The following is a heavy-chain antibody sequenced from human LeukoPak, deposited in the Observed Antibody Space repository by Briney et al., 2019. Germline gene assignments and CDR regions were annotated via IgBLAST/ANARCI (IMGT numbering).Heavy chain of an antibody. CDR3: ARVRSPMTTDGNHNFDY. V-gene: IGHV3-30-3*01. CDR1: GFTFNSYA. D-gene: IGHD4-11*01. CDR2: ISYDGSNK. Sequence: GSLRLSCAASGFTFNSYAMHWVRQAPGKGLEWVAVISYDGSNKYYADSVKGRFTISRDNSKNTLYLQMNSLRAEDTAVYYCARVRSPMTTDGNHNFDYWGQGTLVTVSS. J-gene: IGHJ4*02.